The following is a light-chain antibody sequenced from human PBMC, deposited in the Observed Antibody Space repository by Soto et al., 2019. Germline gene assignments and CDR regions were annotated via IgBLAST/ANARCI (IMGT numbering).Light chain of an antibody. CDR3: QQYNIWPPWT. CDR2: DAS. V-gene: IGKV3-15*01. J-gene: IGKJ1*01. CDR1: QSVSNN. Sequence: ILMTQSPATLSVSPGERATLSCRASQSVSNNLACYQQKPGHAPRLLISDASTRATGIPARFSGSGSGTEFTLTSSGLQSEDFAVYYCQQYNIWPPWTFGQGTKVEVK.